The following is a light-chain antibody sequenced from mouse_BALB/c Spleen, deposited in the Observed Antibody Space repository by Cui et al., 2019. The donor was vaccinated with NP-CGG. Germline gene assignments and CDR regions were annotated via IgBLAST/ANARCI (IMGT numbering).Light chain of an antibody. V-gene: IGLV1*01. CDR3: ALWYSNHWV. CDR2: GTN. CDR1: TGAVTTSNY. J-gene: IGLJ1*01. Sequence: QAVVTKESAATTTPSETVTLTCRSNTGAVTTSNYANWVQEKPDHLFTGLIGGTNNRAPGVPARFSGSLIGDKAALTITGAQTDDEAIYFCALWYSNHWVFGGGTKLTVL.